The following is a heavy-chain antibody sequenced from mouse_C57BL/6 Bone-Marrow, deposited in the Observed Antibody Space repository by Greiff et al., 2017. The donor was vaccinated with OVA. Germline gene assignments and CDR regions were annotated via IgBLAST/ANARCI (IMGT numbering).Heavy chain of an antibody. CDR3: ERGSITTGAYAMDD. D-gene: IGHD1-1*01. CDR1: GYAFTNYL. V-gene: IGHV1-54*01. Sequence: VQLQQSGAELVRPGTSVKVSCKASGYAFTNYLIEWVKQRPGQGLEWIGVINPGSGGTKYNEKFTGKATLTAAKSSSPTYMQLSSLTSEDSASYFCERGSITTGAYAMDDWGRGTSVTVSS. J-gene: IGHJ4*01. CDR2: INPGSGGT.